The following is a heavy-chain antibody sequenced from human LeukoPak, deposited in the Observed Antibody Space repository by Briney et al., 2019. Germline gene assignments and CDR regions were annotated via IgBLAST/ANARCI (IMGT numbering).Heavy chain of an antibody. CDR3: ARTPLPAAINYYYYHYMDV. Sequence: GGSLRLSCEASGFTFNNYAMHWVRQAPGEGLEWVAVISRDGTLQYYADSVKGRLTISRDNAKNSLYLQMNSLRAEDTAVYYCARTPLPAAINYYYYHYMDVWGKGTTVTVSS. CDR1: GFTFNNYA. J-gene: IGHJ6*03. V-gene: IGHV3-30*04. D-gene: IGHD2-2*01. CDR2: ISRDGTLQ.